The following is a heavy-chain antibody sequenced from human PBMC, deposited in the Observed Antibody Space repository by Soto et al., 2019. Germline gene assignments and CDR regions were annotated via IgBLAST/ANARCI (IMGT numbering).Heavy chain of an antibody. D-gene: IGHD4-17*01. CDR2: ISCDGSNK. J-gene: IGHJ3*02. V-gene: IGHV3-30*09. Sequence: LRLSFAASVFTFSSYAVHWVRQAPGKGLEWVAVISCDGSNKYYADSVKGRFAISRGNSKNTLYLQMNSLRAEDTAVYYCARVSYGETAFDIWGQGTMVTVSS. CDR3: ARVSYGETAFDI. CDR1: VFTFSSYA.